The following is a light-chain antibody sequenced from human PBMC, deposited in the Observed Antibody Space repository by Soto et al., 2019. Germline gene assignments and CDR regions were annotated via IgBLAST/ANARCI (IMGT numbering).Light chain of an antibody. J-gene: IGLJ1*01. CDR1: TSDVGGFDS. Sequence: QSGLTQPASVSGSPGQSITISCTATTSDVGGFDSVSWYQQHPGKAPKLMIYEVSNRPSGVSNRFSGSKSGNTASLTISGLQAEDEGDYYCSSYTSSSTRVFGTGTKVTVL. V-gene: IGLV2-14*01. CDR3: SSYTSSSTRV. CDR2: EVS.